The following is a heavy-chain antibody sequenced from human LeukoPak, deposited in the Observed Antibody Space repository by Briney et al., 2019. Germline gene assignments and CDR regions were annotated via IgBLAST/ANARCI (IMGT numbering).Heavy chain of an antibody. CDR3: ARGVDCSDFAFDI. CDR1: GGSVSSGSYY. V-gene: IGHV4-61*01. J-gene: IGHJ3*02. D-gene: IGHD2-15*01. Sequence: KPSAPLSLTCTVSGGSVSSGSYYWSWIRQPPRKGLEWIGGSTNHNPSLKSRVTISVDTSKNQFSLKLSSVTAADTAVYYCARGVDCSDFAFDIWGQGTMVTVSP. CDR2: GST.